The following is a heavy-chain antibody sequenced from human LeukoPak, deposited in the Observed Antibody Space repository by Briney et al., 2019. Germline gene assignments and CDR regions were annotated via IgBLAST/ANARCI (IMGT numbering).Heavy chain of an antibody. CDR3: AKDRRGYSYGYPLTLPDY. CDR1: GLTFSNYA. D-gene: IGHD5-18*01. V-gene: IGHV3-23*01. Sequence: PGGSLRLSCAASGLTFSNYAMSWVRQAPGKGLEWVSAISGSGGSTYYADSVKGRFTISRDNSKNTLYLQMNSLRAEDTAVYYCAKDRRGYSYGYPLTLPDYWGQGTLVTVSS. J-gene: IGHJ4*02. CDR2: ISGSGGST.